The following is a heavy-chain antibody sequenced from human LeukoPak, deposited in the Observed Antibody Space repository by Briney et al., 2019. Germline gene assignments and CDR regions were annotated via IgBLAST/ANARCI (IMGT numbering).Heavy chain of an antibody. CDR3: VREGYDSSGYYLDS. CDR1: GGSISGYY. Sequence: SETLSLTCTVSGGSISGYYWSWFRQPPGKGLEWFGWIHNSGSTENNPSLRSRVTMSVDTSKNQISLRLYSVTAADTAVYYCVREGYDSSGYYLDSWGQGTLVTVSS. D-gene: IGHD3-22*01. J-gene: IGHJ4*02. V-gene: IGHV4-59*01. CDR2: IHNSGST.